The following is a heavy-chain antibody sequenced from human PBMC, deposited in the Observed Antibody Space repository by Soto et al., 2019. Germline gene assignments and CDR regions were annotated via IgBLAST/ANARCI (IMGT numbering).Heavy chain of an antibody. V-gene: IGHV3-48*02. D-gene: IGHD6-13*01. Sequence: EVQLVESGGDLVQPGGSLRLSCAASGFIFSDYTITWVRQAPGRGLEFVSHISSSGDAIFYAESVKGRFTVSRDNAKNSLYLQMNSLRDDATAVYFCARDHGGSTWFVGVYYFFGMDVWGQGTAVTVSS. CDR2: ISSSGDAI. CDR3: ARDHGGSTWFVGVYYFFGMDV. CDR1: GFIFSDYT. J-gene: IGHJ6*02.